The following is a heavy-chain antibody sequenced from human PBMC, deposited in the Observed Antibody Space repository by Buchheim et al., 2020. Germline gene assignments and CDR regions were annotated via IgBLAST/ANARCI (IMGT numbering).Heavy chain of an antibody. CDR2: INHSGGT. D-gene: IGHD4-17*01. V-gene: IGHV4-34*02. Sequence: QVQLQQWGAGLLKPSETLSLTCAVYGGSFSNYYWSWIRQPPGKGLEWIGEINHSGGTNYNPSLKSRVTISVDTSKNQFSLKLSSVTAADTAVYYCARGPGDYARYYFDYWGQGTL. CDR3: ARGPGDYARYYFDY. J-gene: IGHJ4*02. CDR1: GGSFSNYY.